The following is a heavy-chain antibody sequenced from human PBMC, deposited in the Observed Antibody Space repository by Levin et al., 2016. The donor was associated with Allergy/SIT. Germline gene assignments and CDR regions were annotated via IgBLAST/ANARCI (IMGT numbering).Heavy chain of an antibody. CDR3: ARGSSYGGTYSWFDP. Sequence: ASVKVSCKASGYTFTNHYMHWVRQAPGQGLEWMGVLNPTDGGTSYTEKFRGRVTMTRDTSTSTVYMELRSLRSEDTAVYYCARGSSYGGTYSWFDPWGQGTLVTVSS. CDR1: GYTFTNHY. J-gene: IGHJ5*02. D-gene: IGHD2-21*01. CDR2: LNPTDGGT. V-gene: IGHV1-46*01.